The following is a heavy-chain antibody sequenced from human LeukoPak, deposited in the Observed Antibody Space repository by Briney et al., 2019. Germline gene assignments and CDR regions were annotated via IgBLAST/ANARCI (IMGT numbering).Heavy chain of an antibody. CDR2: ISSSSSYI. J-gene: IGHJ4*02. CDR1: GFTFSSYS. CDR3: ARDGVVTAIPLDY. Sequence: QPGGSLRLSCAASGFTFSSYSMNWVRQAPGKGLEWVSSISSSSSYIYYADSVKGRFTISRDNAKNSLYLQMNSLRAEDTAVYYCARDGVVTAIPLDYWGQGTLVTVSS. D-gene: IGHD2-21*02. V-gene: IGHV3-21*01.